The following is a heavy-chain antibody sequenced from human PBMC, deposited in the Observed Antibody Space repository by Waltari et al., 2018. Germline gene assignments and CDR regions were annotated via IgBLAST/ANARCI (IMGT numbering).Heavy chain of an antibody. V-gene: IGHV1-18*01. Sequence: QVQLVQSGAEVKKPGASVKVSCKASGYTFTSYGISWVRQAPGQGLEWMGWISAYNGNTNYEQKLQVRVTMTTDTSTSTAYMELRSLRSDDTAVYYCARDLEIVVPRAAFDIWGQGTMVTVSS. CDR1: GYTFTSYG. CDR3: ARDLEIVVPRAAFDI. CDR2: ISAYNGNT. J-gene: IGHJ3*02. D-gene: IGHD3-22*01.